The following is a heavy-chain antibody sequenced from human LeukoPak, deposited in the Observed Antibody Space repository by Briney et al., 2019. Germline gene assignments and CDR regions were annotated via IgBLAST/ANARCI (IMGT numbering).Heavy chain of an antibody. Sequence: GGSLRLSCAASGFTFSSYAMHWVRQAPGKGLEWVAVISYDGSNKYYADSVKGRFTISRDNSKNTLYLQMNSLRAEDTAVYYCAREGPVDYYYYMDVWGKGTTVTVSS. CDR2: ISYDGSNK. J-gene: IGHJ6*03. V-gene: IGHV3-30*04. CDR3: AREGPVDYYYYMDV. CDR1: GFTFSSYA.